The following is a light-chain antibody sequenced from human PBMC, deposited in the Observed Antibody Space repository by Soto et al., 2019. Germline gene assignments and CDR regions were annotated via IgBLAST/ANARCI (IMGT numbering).Light chain of an antibody. CDR2: NSS. Sequence: EIVLTQSPGTLSLSPGERATLSCRASQSVRSNYLAWYQQKPGQAPRLLIYNSSTRATGIPDWFSGSWSGTVVALTIIRLVHEDFALYYCQQYCDLPQTFGQGTQVEIK. CDR3: QQYCDLPQT. J-gene: IGKJ1*01. V-gene: IGKV3-20*01. CDR1: QSVRSNY.